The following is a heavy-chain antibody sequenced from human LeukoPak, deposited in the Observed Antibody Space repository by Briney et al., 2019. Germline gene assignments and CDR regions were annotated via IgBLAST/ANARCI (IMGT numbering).Heavy chain of an antibody. J-gene: IGHJ5*02. CDR2: IYYSGSA. Sequence: SETLSLTCTVSGGSISSSSYYWGWIRQPPGKGLEWIGSIYYSGSAYYNPSLKSRVTISVDTSKNQFSLKLSSVTAADTAVYYCARAKSSGWYLGWFDPWGQGTLVTVSS. D-gene: IGHD6-19*01. CDR1: GGSISSSSYY. CDR3: ARAKSSGWYLGWFDP. V-gene: IGHV4-39*01.